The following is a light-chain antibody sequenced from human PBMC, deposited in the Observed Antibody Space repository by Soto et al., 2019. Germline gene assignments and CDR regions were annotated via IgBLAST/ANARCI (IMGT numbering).Light chain of an antibody. CDR3: QQAKSFPIT. V-gene: IGKV1-12*01. J-gene: IGKJ5*01. CDR1: QGISRW. CDR2: DAS. Sequence: DIQMTQSPSTLSASLGDRVTITCRASQGISRWLAWYQQRPGKAPKLLIYDASTLHSGVSSRFSGSGSGTEFTLTISGLQPEDSLTYYCQQAKSFPITFGQGTRLEI.